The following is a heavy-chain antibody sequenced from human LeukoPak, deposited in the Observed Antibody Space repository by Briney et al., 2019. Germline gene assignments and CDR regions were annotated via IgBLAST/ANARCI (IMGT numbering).Heavy chain of an antibody. CDR3: ARAIRFLEWTYFDY. CDR1: GGSISSSSYY. V-gene: IGHV4-39*07. D-gene: IGHD3-3*01. CDR2: IYYSGST. J-gene: IGHJ4*02. Sequence: PSETLSLTCTVSGGSISSSSYYWGWIRQPPGKGLEWIGSIYYSGSTYYNPSLKSRVTISVDTSKNQFSLKLSSVTAADTAVYYCARAIRFLEWTYFDYWGQGTLVTVSS.